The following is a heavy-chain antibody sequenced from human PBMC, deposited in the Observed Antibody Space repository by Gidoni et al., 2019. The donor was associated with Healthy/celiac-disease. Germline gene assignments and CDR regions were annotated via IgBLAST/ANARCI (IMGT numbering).Heavy chain of an antibody. V-gene: IGHV1-69*08. J-gene: IGHJ3*02. Sequence: QVQLVQSGAEVKKPGSSVKLSCTASGGTFSSYTISWVRQAPGQGLEWMGRIIPILGIANYAQKVQGRVTITADKSTSTAYMELSSLRSEDTAVYYCARDLPFGGAVGGAFDIWGQGTMVTVSS. D-gene: IGHD1-26*01. CDR3: ARDLPFGGAVGGAFDI. CDR2: IIPILGIA. CDR1: GGTFSSYT.